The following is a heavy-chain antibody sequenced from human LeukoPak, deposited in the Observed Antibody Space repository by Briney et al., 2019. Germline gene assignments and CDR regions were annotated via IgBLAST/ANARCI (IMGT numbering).Heavy chain of an antibody. Sequence: GGSLRLSCAASGFTFNRYNMNWVRRAPGKGLEWVSSISTSSSYIYYADSVRGRFTISRDNAKNSLYLQMNSLRAEDTAVYYCASYSGYDCFDYWGQGTLVTVSS. CDR2: ISTSSSYI. J-gene: IGHJ4*02. V-gene: IGHV3-21*01. CDR1: GFTFNRYN. D-gene: IGHD5-12*01. CDR3: ASYSGYDCFDY.